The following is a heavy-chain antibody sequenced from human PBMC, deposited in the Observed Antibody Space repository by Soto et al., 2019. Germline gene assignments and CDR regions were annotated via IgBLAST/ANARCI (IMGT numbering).Heavy chain of an antibody. Sequence: EVQLLESGGGLVQPGGSLRLSCAASGFTFSTYAMSWVRQAPGKGLEWVSSINKNGGSTFYADSVKGRFTISRDNSKDTLFLQMNILRAEDTALYYCAKRPSYDFVNWGQGTLVTVSS. CDR2: INKNGGST. D-gene: IGHD3-3*01. J-gene: IGHJ4*02. V-gene: IGHV3-23*01. CDR1: GFTFSTYA. CDR3: AKRPSYDFVN.